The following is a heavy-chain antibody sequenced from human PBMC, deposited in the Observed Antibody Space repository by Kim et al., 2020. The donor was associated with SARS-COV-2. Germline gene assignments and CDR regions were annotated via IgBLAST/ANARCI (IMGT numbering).Heavy chain of an antibody. Sequence: YTSYTDSGKGRFTIPRDSAKNSLYLQMNSLGAEDTAVYYCARDPRGYWGQGTLVTVSS. D-gene: IGHD3-10*01. CDR2: YT. V-gene: IGHV3-21*01. J-gene: IGHJ4*02. CDR3: ARDPRGY.